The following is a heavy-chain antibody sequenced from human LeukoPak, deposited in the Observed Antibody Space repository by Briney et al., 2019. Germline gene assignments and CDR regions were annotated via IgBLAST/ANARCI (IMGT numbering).Heavy chain of an antibody. J-gene: IGHJ4*02. CDR2: INGDGRNI. Sequence: GGSLRLSCVASGFTFSSYWMHWVRQDPRKGLVWVSLINGDGRNINYADSVKGRFTISRDNAKNSLYLQMNSLRAEDTALYYCAKEGDSGYSYGLMFDYWGQGTLVTVSS. V-gene: IGHV3-74*01. CDR1: GFTFSSYW. D-gene: IGHD5-18*01. CDR3: AKEGDSGYSYGLMFDY.